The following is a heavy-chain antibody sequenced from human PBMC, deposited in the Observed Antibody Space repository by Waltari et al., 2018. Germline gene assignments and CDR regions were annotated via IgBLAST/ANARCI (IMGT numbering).Heavy chain of an antibody. J-gene: IGHJ4*02. CDR1: GFALSNYW. CDR2: INKDGTET. D-gene: IGHD6-19*01. V-gene: IGHV3-7*03. CDR3: IRDYGSPY. Sequence: EAQPVESGGDLVQPGGSLRLAFAVSGFALSNYWMSWVRQAPGKGLEWVANINKDGTETYYVDSVRGRFTISKDDAKNSVYLQMNSLKVEDTAVYYCIRDYGSPYWGQGTLVTVSS.